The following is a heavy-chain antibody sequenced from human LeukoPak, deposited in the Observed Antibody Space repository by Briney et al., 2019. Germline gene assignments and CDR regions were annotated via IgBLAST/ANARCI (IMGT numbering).Heavy chain of an antibody. CDR3: LRGDRRDY. CDR1: GFTFNTYS. V-gene: IGHV3-21*06. Sequence: GGSLRLSCAASGFTFNTYSMNWARQAPGKGLEWVSSIGSSRGYMFYADSVKGRFIISRDNAKNSLCLQMNSLRAEDTAVYYCLRGDRRDYWGQGTLVTVSS. CDR2: IGSSRGYM. J-gene: IGHJ4*02.